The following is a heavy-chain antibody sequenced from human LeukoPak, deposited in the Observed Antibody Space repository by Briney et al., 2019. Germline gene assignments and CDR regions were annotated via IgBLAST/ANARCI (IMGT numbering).Heavy chain of an antibody. CDR3: ATGPPYGDYGRGFDY. CDR2: FDPEDGET. CDR1: GYTLTELS. Sequence: ASVKVSCQVSGYTLTELSMHWVRQAPGKGLEWMGGFDPEDGETIYAQKFQGRVTMTEDTSTDTAYMELSSLRSEDTAVYYCATGPPYGDYGRGFDYWGQGTLVTVSS. D-gene: IGHD4-17*01. J-gene: IGHJ4*02. V-gene: IGHV1-24*01.